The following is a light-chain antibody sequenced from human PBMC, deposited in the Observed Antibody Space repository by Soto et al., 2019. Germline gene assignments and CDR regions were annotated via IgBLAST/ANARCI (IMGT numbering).Light chain of an antibody. V-gene: IGKV1-5*01. CDR3: QHYDSFWS. Sequence: IHMTQSPSSLSASVLYRVTITCRASQSISSYLNWYQQKPGKAPKLLIYAASSLESGVPSRFSGSGSGAEFTLTITGLQPEDIATYSCQHYDSFWSFGQGTKVDIK. CDR1: QSISSY. CDR2: AAS. J-gene: IGKJ1*01.